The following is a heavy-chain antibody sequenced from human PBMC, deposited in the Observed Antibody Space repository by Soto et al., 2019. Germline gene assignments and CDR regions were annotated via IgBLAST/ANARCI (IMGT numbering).Heavy chain of an antibody. CDR1: GFTFSSYS. J-gene: IGHJ4*02. Sequence: GGSLRLSCAASGFTFSSYSMNWVRQAPGKGLEWVSSISSSSSYIYYADSVKGRFTISRDNAKNSLYLQMNSLRAEDTAVYYCARDSVLRYFDWSTSDRPLTDYWGQGTMVTVSS. D-gene: IGHD3-9*01. CDR2: ISSSSSYI. CDR3: ARDSVLRYFDWSTSDRPLTDY. V-gene: IGHV3-21*01.